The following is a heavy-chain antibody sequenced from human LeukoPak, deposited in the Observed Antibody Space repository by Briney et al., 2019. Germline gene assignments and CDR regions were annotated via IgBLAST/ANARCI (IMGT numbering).Heavy chain of an antibody. J-gene: IGHJ2*01. CDR3: AKRAMWDLYWYFDL. V-gene: IGHV3-23*01. CDR1: GFTFSNYA. CDR2: ISGSGVGT. Sequence: GGSLRLSCAASGFTFSNYAMNWVRQAPGKGLEWVSGISGSGVGTYYKDSVKGRFTISRDNSKDTLYLQMNSLRAEDTAIYYCAKRAMWDLYWYFDLWGRGTLVTVSS. D-gene: IGHD1-26*01.